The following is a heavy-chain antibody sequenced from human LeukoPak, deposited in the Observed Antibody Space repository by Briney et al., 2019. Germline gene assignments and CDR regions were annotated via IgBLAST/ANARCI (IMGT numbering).Heavy chain of an antibody. CDR3: AKDHYWSIDY. D-gene: IGHD3-3*01. Sequence: GGSLRLSCAASGFTFSSYAMHWVRQAPGKGLEWVAVISYDGSNKYYADSVKGRFTISRDNSKNTLYLQMNSLRAEDTAVYYCAKDHYWSIDYWGRGTLVTVSS. V-gene: IGHV3-30-3*01. CDR1: GFTFSSYA. J-gene: IGHJ4*02. CDR2: ISYDGSNK.